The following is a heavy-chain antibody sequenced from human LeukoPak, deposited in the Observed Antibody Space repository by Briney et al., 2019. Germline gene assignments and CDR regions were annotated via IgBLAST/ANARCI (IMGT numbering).Heavy chain of an antibody. V-gene: IGHV3-23*01. D-gene: IGHD5-18*01. J-gene: IGHJ4*02. CDR3: ARGRNTGRQFYFDY. Sequence: GGSLRLSCAASGFTFSSSGMGWVRQAPGKGLECVSPITGSGGSTSYTDSVKGRFTISRDNSKNTLYLQMNSLRAEDTTVYYCARGRNTGRQFYFDYWGQGTLVTVAS. CDR1: GFTFSSSG. CDR2: ITGSGGST.